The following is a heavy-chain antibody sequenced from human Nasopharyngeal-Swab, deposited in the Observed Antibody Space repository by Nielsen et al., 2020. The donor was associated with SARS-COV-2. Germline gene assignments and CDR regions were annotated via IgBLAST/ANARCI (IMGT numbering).Heavy chain of an antibody. CDR1: GFTFSSYW. CDR2: INSDGSST. D-gene: IGHD3-9*01. Sequence: GESLKISCAASGFTFSSYWMHWVRQAPGKGLVWVSRINSDGSSTRYADSVKGRFTISRDNAKNTLYLQMNSLRAEDTDVYYCARDPLYYDILTGYYSRYYFDYWGQGTLVTVSS. J-gene: IGHJ4*02. V-gene: IGHV3-74*01. CDR3: ARDPLYYDILTGYYSRYYFDY.